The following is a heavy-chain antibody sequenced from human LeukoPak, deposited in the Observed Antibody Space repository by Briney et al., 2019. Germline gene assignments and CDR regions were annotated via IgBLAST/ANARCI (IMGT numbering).Heavy chain of an antibody. CDR2: IIPIFGTA. CDR3: ATDLDYYDILTGYTSHAFDI. V-gene: IGHV1-69*06. Sequence: ASVKVSCKASGGTFSSYAISWVRQAPGQGLEWMGGIIPIFGTAIYAQKFQGRVTMTEDTSTDTAYMELSSLRSEDTAVYYCATDLDYYDILTGYTSHAFDIWGQGTMVTVSS. J-gene: IGHJ3*02. D-gene: IGHD3-9*01. CDR1: GGTFSSYA.